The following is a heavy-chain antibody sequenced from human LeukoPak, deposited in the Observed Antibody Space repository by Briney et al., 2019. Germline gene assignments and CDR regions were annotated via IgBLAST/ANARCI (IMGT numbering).Heavy chain of an antibody. Sequence: ASVKVSCKASGYTFTSYDINWVRQATGQGLEWMGWMNPNSGNTGYAQKFQGRVTMTRNTSISTAYMELSSLRSEDTAVYYCARGRGEATTYYYYYMDVWGKGTTVTVSS. CDR2: MNPNSGNT. CDR3: ARGRGEATTYYYYYMDV. J-gene: IGHJ6*03. CDR1: GYTFTSYD. D-gene: IGHD1-26*01. V-gene: IGHV1-8*01.